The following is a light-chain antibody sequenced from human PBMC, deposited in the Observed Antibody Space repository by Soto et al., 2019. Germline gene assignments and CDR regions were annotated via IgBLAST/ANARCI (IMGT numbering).Light chain of an antibody. CDR3: QQRSNWPLT. V-gene: IGKV3-11*01. Sequence: EIVLTQSPATLSLSPGERATLSCRASQSVSSYLAWYQQKRGQAPRLLIYDAYNRATGIPARFSGSGSGTYFTLTISSLEPEDFAVYYCQQRSNWPLTFGGGTKVEIK. J-gene: IGKJ4*01. CDR1: QSVSSY. CDR2: DAY.